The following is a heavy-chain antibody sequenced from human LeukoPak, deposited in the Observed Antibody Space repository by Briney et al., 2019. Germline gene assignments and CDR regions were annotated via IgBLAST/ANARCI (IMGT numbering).Heavy chain of an antibody. CDR1: GGTFSSYA. J-gene: IGHJ4*02. Sequence: GASVKVSCKASGGTFSSYAISWVRQAPGQGLEWMGGIIPIFGTANYAQKFQGRVTITTDESTSTAYMELSSLRSEDTAVYYCARTCYYDSSGWYYFDYWGQGTLVTVSS. V-gene: IGHV1-69*05. CDR2: IIPIFGTA. D-gene: IGHD3-22*01. CDR3: ARTCYYDSSGWYYFDY.